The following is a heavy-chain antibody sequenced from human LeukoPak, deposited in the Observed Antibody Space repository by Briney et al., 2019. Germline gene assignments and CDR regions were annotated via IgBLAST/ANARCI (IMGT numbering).Heavy chain of an antibody. CDR2: INHSGST. CDR3: ARGLGGYCSGGSCYSSRVIDY. D-gene: IGHD2-15*01. J-gene: IGHJ4*02. Sequence: SETLSLTCAVYGGSFSGYYWSWIRQPPGKGLEWIGEINHSGSTNYNPSLKSRVTISVDTSMNQFSLKLSSVTAADTAVYYCARGLGGYCSGGSCYSSRVIDYWGQGTLVTVSS. CDR1: GGSFSGYY. V-gene: IGHV4-34*01.